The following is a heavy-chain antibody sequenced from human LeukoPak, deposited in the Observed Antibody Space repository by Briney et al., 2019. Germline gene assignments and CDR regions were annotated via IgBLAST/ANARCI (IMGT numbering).Heavy chain of an antibody. J-gene: IGHJ4*02. CDR3: ARAPLTTATSDYFDL. Sequence: SETLSLTCTVSGGSISTNDYFWSWIRQSPEKGLQWIGYIHFSGITKSNPSLESRLTLSVDTSKNQLFLRLTSVTAADTAVYYCARAPLTTATSDYFDLWGLGTLVTVSS. D-gene: IGHD4-17*01. CDR2: IHFSGIT. CDR1: GGSISTNDYF. V-gene: IGHV4-30-4*01.